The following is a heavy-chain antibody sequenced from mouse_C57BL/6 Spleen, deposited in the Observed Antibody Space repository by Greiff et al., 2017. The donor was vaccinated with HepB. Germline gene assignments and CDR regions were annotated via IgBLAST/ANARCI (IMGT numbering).Heavy chain of an antibody. Sequence: EVQRVESGGGLVKPGGSLKLSCAASGFTFSSYAMSWVRQTPEKRLEWVATISDGGSYTYYPDNVKGRFTISRDNAKNNLYLQMSHLKSEDTAMYYCARDYDYQYYFDYWGQGTTLTVSS. CDR1: GFTFSSYA. D-gene: IGHD2-4*01. CDR3: ARDYDYQYYFDY. CDR2: ISDGGSYT. J-gene: IGHJ2*01. V-gene: IGHV5-4*01.